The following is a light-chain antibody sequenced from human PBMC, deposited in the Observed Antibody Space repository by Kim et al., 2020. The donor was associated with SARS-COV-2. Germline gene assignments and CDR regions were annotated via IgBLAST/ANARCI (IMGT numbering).Light chain of an antibody. CDR1: QSVLYSSNNKNY. CDR3: QQYFDTPYT. V-gene: IGKV4-1*01. Sequence: DIVMTQSPDSLAVSLGERATINCKSSQSVLYSSNNKNYLAWYQQKPGQPPKLLIYWASTRESWVPDRFSGSGSVTDFTLTISSLQAEDVAVYYCQQYFDTPYTFGQGTKLEI. J-gene: IGKJ2*01. CDR2: WAS.